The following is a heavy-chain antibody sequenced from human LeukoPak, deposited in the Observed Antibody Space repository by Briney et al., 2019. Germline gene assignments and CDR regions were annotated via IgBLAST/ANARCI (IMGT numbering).Heavy chain of an antibody. CDR1: GGSISSYY. J-gene: IGHJ5*02. Sequence: PSETLSLTCTVSGGSISSYYWSWIRQPAGKGLEWIGRIYTSGSTNYNPSLKSRVTMSVDTSKNQFSLKLSSVTAADTAVYYCATDGSSSWYGDWFDPWGQGTLVTVSS. D-gene: IGHD6-13*01. CDR3: ATDGSSSWYGDWFDP. V-gene: IGHV4-4*07. CDR2: IYTSGST.